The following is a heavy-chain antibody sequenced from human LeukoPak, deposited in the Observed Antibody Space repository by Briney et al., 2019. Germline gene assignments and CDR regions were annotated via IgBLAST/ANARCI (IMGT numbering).Heavy chain of an antibody. D-gene: IGHD3-3*01. CDR1: GYTFTSYD. Sequence: ASVKVSCKASGYTFTSYDINWVRQATGQGLEWMGWMNPNSGNTGYAQKFQGRVTMTRNTSISTAYMELSSLRSEDTAVYYCARVGPLRFLEWISELNWFDPWGQGTLVTVSS. V-gene: IGHV1-8*01. J-gene: IGHJ5*02. CDR3: ARVGPLRFLEWISELNWFDP. CDR2: MNPNSGNT.